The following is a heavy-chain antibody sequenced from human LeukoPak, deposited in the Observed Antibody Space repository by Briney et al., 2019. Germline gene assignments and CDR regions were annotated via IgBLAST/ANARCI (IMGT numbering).Heavy chain of an antibody. D-gene: IGHD6-13*01. CDR3: ARGGQQLGAFDI. V-gene: IGHV3-21*01. J-gene: IGHJ3*02. CDR2: ISSSSSYI. CDR1: GSTFSSYS. Sequence: GGSLRLSCAASGSTFSSYSMTWVRQAPGKGLEWVSSISSSSSYIYYADSVKGRFTISRDNAKNSLYLQMNSLRAEDTAVYYCARGGQQLGAFDIWGQGTVVTVSS.